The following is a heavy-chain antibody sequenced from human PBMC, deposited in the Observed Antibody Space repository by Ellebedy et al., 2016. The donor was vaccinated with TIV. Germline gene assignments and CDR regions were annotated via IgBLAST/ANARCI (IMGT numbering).Heavy chain of an antibody. D-gene: IGHD6-19*01. CDR1: GFTFNNYA. CDR3: ARDPGSIAVAGPEYYFDY. Sequence: GESLKISCAASGFTFNNYAMSWVRQAPGKGLEWVSYISSSGSTIYYADSVKGRFTISRDNAKNSLYLQMNSLRAEDTAVYYCARDPGSIAVAGPEYYFDYWGQGTLVTVSS. V-gene: IGHV3-11*01. J-gene: IGHJ4*02. CDR2: ISSSGSTI.